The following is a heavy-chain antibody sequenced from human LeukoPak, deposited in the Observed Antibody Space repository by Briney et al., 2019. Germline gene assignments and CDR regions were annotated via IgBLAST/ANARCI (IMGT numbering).Heavy chain of an antibody. V-gene: IGHV1-46*01. D-gene: IGHD3-10*01. J-gene: IGHJ3*02. CDR1: GYSFSSYY. CDR2: IDPSGGDT. CDR3: ARSDGYGLVGI. Sequence: ASVKVSCKASGYSFSSYYMHWVRLAPGQGLEWMGIIDPSGGDTTYAPKFQDRVTLTRDTSTSTVYLGMSSLRSDDTAVYYCARSDGYGLVGIWGQGTMVTVSS.